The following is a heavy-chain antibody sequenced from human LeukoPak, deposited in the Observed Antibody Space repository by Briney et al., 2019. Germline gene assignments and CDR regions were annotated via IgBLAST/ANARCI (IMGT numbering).Heavy chain of an antibody. CDR3: ARRRDYYYYGMDV. CDR1: GGSISSYY. CDR2: IYYSGST. J-gene: IGHJ6*02. Sequence: SETLSLTCTVSGGSISSYYWSWIRQPPGKGLEWIGYIYYSGSTNYNPSLKSRVTISVDTSKNQFSLKLSSVTAADTAMYYCARRRDYYYYGMDVWGQGTTVTVSS. V-gene: IGHV4-59*08.